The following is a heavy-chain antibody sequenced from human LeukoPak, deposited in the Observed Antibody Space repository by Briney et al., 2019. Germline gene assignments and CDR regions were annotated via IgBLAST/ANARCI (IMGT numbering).Heavy chain of an antibody. CDR3: GMSGDRVPLQDDVFDV. CDR2: IYPGDSGP. CDR1: GYSFTSYC. Sequence: GESLKISCKVSGYSFTSYCIGWVRQMPGKGLEWMGIIYPGDSGPTYSPSFQGQVTIPVDKSINTAYLQWSSLQASDTAMYYCGMSGDRVPLQDDVFDVWGQGTMVTVST. J-gene: IGHJ3*01. D-gene: IGHD1-26*01. V-gene: IGHV5-51*01.